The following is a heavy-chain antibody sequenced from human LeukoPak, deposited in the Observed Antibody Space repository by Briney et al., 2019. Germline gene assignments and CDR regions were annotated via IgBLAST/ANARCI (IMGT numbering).Heavy chain of an antibody. V-gene: IGHV1-2*02. D-gene: IGHD2-2*01. CDR3: ARVDSYCSSTSCYEFDP. CDR1: GYTFPCYY. J-gene: IGHJ5*02. Sequence: ASVKVSCQASGYTFPCYYMHWVRQAPGQGLEWMGWINPNSGGTNYSQNFQGRVTMTRDTSISTAYMELSRLRSDDTAVYYCARVDSYCSSTSCYEFDPWGQGTLVTVSP. CDR2: INPNSGGT.